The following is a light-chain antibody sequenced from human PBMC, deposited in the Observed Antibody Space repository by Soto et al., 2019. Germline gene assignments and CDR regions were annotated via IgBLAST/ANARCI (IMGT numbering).Light chain of an antibody. CDR3: QQYKNWLVA. CDR2: GAS. Sequence: EIVMTQSPATLSVSPGERATLSCRASQSVSSNLAWYQQKPGQAPRLLIYGASTRATGIPARFSGSGSGTEFTLTISSLQSEDFAVYYCQQYKNWLVAFGQGTKVEIK. CDR1: QSVSSN. V-gene: IGKV3-15*01. J-gene: IGKJ1*01.